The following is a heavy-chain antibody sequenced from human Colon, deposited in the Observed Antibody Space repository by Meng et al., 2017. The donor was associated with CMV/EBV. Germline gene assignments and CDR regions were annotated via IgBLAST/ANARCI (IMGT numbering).Heavy chain of an antibody. CDR1: GFTFSRYE. Sequence: GGSLRLSCAASGFTFSRYEIKWVRQAPGKGLEWVSSICRIGTAIYLAGSVKGRLTISRDNSRNSLYLQFNSLRADDTAVYYCARDRYCTSTSCFQRAGFDPWGQGTLVTVSS. CDR3: ARDRYCTSTSCFQRAGFDP. D-gene: IGHD2-2*01. CDR2: ICRIGTAI. V-gene: IGHV3-48*03. J-gene: IGHJ5*02.